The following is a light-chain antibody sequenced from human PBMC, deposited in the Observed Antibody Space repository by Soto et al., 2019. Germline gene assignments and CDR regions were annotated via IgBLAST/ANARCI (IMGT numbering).Light chain of an antibody. CDR3: ATWDDSLNGFYV. V-gene: IGLV1-44*01. CDR2: RNN. Sequence: QSALTQPPSASGTPGQRVTISCSGSNSNIGSNTVNWYQQLPGTAPKLLIYRNNQRPSGVPDRFSGSKSGTSASLAISGLRSDDEADYFCATWDDSLNGFYVFGTGTRSPS. J-gene: IGLJ1*01. CDR1: NSNIGSNT.